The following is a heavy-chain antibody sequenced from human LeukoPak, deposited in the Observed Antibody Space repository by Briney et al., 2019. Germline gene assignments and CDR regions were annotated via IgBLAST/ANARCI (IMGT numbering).Heavy chain of an antibody. CDR3: AREGSGQLGPSYWYFDL. CDR1: VGTFSSYA. CDR2: ISAYNGNT. J-gene: IGHJ2*01. V-gene: IGHV1-18*01. Sequence: ASVKVSCKASVGTFSSYAISWVRQAPGQGLEWVGWISAYNGNTNYAQKLQGRVTMTTDTSTSTAYMELRSLRSDDTAVYYCAREGSGQLGPSYWYFDLWGRGTLVTVSS. D-gene: IGHD3-10*01.